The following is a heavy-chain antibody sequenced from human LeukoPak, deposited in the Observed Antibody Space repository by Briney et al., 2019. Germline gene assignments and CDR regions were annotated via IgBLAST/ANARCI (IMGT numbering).Heavy chain of an antibody. CDR2: ISSSSSTI. CDR3: ARDSHRGSTSCYSLDF. Sequence: GGSLRLSCRASGLTFGDYAMSWVRQAPGKGLEWVSYISSSSSTIYYADSVKGRFTISRDNAKNSLYLQMNSLRAEDTAVYYCARDSHRGSTSCYSLDFWGQGTLVTVSS. J-gene: IGHJ4*02. CDR1: GLTFGDYA. D-gene: IGHD2-2*01. V-gene: IGHV3-48*01.